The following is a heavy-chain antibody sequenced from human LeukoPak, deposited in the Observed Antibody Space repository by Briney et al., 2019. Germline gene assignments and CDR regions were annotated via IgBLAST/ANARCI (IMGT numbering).Heavy chain of an antibody. J-gene: IGHJ4*02. CDR1: GYTFTGYY. V-gene: IGHV1-2*02. CDR3: ARDGGRDGYNLDY. D-gene: IGHD5-24*01. Sequence: GASVKVSCKASGYTFTGYYMHWVRQAPGQGLEWMGWINPNSGGTNYAQKFQGRVTMTRDTSISTAYMELSRLRSDDTAVYYCARDGGRDGYNLDYWGQGTLVTVSS. CDR2: INPNSGGT.